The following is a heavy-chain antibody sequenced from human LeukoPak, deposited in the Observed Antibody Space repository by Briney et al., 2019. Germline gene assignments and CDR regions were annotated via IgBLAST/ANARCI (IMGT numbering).Heavy chain of an antibody. CDR3: ATADWFSFDF. CDR2: IKNDGSEK. D-gene: IGHD3-9*01. J-gene: IGHJ4*02. Sequence: GGSLRLSCAASGFTFSSYWMSWVRQAPGKGLEWVATIKNDGSEKNYVDSVKGRFTISRDNAKNSLYLQMSGLRAEDTAVYFCATADWFSFDFWGQGTLVTVSS. CDR1: GFTFSSYW. V-gene: IGHV3-7*04.